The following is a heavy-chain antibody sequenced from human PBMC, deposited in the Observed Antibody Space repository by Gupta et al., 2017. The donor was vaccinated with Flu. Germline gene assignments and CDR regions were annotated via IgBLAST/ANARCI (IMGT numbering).Heavy chain of an antibody. CDR1: RFPFRQHA. CDR2: ITSNGVDI. J-gene: IGHJ4*02. V-gene: IGHV3-23*01. D-gene: IGHD4/OR15-4a*01. CDR3: ARDHYSSNYYSLDV. Sequence: EVQLLVSGGGVRQPGGSLRLSCAASRFPFRQHALIWVRQAPGKGLEWVSTITSNGVDIYYADSVKGRFTISRDNSEDSLFLQMRSLRAEDTAIYYCARDHYSSNYYSLDVWGQGTVVTVSS.